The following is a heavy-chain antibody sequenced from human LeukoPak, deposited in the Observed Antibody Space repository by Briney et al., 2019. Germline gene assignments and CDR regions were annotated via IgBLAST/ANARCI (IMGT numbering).Heavy chain of an antibody. CDR3: AKDPMIRPVTGDQFGAFDI. J-gene: IGHJ3*02. CDR2: ISYDGSNK. V-gene: IGHV3-30*18. Sequence: PGGSLRLSCVASGFTFNNYGMHWVRQAPGKGLEWVAVISYDGSNKYYGDSVKGRFTISRDNSKNTLYLQMNSLRAEDTAVYYCAKDPMIRPVTGDQFGAFDIWGQGTMVTVSS. CDR1: GFTFNNYG. D-gene: IGHD3-10*01.